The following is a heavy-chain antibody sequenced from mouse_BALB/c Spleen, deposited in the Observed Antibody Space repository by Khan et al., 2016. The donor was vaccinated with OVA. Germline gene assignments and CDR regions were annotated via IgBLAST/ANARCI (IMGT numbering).Heavy chain of an antibody. Sequence: QVQLKQSGAELVRPGASVKLSCKTSGYIFTSYWIPWVKQRSGQGLEWIARIYHGTDNSYYNETFKDKATLTAAKSASTAYMQRSSLKSEDSDVNFCSTKVAVYHFDHWGQGTTLTVSS. V-gene: IGHV1-76*01. D-gene: IGHD3-3*01. J-gene: IGHJ2*01. CDR3: STKVAVYHFDH. CDR2: IYHGTDNS. CDR1: GYIFTSYW.